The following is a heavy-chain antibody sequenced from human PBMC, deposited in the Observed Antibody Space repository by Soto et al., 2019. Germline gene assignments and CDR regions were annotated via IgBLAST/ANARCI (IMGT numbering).Heavy chain of an antibody. D-gene: IGHD2-21*02. CDR3: ARTPAIRWFDP. J-gene: IGHJ5*02. CDR1: GGSISSYY. Sequence: SETLSLSCTVSGGSISSYYWSWIRQPPGKGLEWIGYIYYSGSTNYNPSLKSRVTISVDTSKNQFSLKLSSVTAADTAVYYCARTPAIRWFDPWGQGTLVTVSS. CDR2: IYYSGST. V-gene: IGHV4-59*01.